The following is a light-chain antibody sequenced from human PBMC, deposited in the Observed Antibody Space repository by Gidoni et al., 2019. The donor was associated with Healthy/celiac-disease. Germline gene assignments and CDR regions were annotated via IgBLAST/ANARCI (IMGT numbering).Light chain of an antibody. V-gene: IGKV3-11*01. CDR2: DAS. J-gene: IGKJ2*01. Sequence: EIVLTQSPATLSLSPGERATLSCRASQSVSSYLAWYQQNPGQAPRLLIYDASNRATGIPARFSGSGSGTDFTLTISSLEPEDFAVYYCQQRRTFGQGTKLEIK. CDR1: QSVSSY. CDR3: QQRRT.